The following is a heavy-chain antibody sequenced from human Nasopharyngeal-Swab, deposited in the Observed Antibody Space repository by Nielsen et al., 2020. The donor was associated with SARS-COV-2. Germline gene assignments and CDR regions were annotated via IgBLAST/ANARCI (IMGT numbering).Heavy chain of an antibody. D-gene: IGHD3-9*01. J-gene: IGHJ4*02. V-gene: IGHV1-46*01. CDR1: GYTFTSYY. CDR3: AGRLTGYYPLDY. Sequence: ASVKVSCQASGYTFTSYYMHWVRQAPGQGLEWMGIINPSGGSTSYAQKFQGRVTMTRDTSTSTVYMELSGLRSEDTAVYYCAGRLTGYYPLDYWGQGTLVTVSS. CDR2: INPSGGST.